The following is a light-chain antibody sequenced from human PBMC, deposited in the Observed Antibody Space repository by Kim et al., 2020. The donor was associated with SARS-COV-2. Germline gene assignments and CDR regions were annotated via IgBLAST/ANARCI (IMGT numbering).Light chain of an antibody. CDR1: SLRSYY. J-gene: IGLJ1*01. Sequence: LGQTVRTTCQGDSLRSYYASWYQQRPGQAPVLVIYGKNNRPSGIPDRFSGSSSGNTASLTITGAQAEDEADYYCNSRDSSGNHYVFGTGTKVTVL. CDR3: NSRDSSGNHYV. V-gene: IGLV3-19*01. CDR2: GKN.